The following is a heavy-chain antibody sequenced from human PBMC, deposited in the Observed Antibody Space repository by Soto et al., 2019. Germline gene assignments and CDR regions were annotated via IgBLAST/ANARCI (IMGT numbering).Heavy chain of an antibody. Sequence: SETLSLTCTVSGGSISSYYWSWIRQPPGKGLEWIGYIYYSGSTNYNPSLKSRVTISVDTSKNQFSLKLSSVTAAATAVYYCASIAGGYCSGGSCYGPIDYWGQGTLVTVSS. V-gene: IGHV4-59*01. CDR3: ASIAGGYCSGGSCYGPIDY. J-gene: IGHJ4*02. CDR1: GGSISSYY. CDR2: IYYSGST. D-gene: IGHD2-15*01.